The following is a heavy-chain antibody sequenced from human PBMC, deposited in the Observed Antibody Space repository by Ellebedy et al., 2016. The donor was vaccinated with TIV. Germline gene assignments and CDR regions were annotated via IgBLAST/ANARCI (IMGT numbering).Heavy chain of an antibody. V-gene: IGHV3-30*03. Sequence: PGGSLRLSCAASGFAFSNYGMHWVRQAPGKGMEWVAVISSDGTYKYYADSVKGRFTISRDNAKNSLYLQMNSLRDEDTALYYCARDRVGRYFDWAETHYGMDVWGQGTTVTVSS. CDR1: GFAFSNYG. D-gene: IGHD3-9*01. CDR3: ARDRVGRYFDWAETHYGMDV. J-gene: IGHJ6*02. CDR2: ISSDGTYK.